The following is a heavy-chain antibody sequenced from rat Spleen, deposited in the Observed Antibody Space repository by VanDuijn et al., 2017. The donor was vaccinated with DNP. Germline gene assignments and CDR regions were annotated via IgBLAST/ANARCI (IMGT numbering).Heavy chain of an antibody. CDR2: ISNTGDHT. CDR1: GFTFSSYW. J-gene: IGHJ3*01. CDR3: TTASTEGFAY. V-gene: IGHV5-31*01. Sequence: EVQLVETGGGLVQPGKSLKLSCVASGFTFSSYWMYWIRQAPGKGLEWVASISNTGDHTYYSDSVKGRFSLSRDNAKSTLYLQLNSLRSEDTATYYCTTASTEGFAYWGQGTLVTVS. D-gene: IGHD1-11*01.